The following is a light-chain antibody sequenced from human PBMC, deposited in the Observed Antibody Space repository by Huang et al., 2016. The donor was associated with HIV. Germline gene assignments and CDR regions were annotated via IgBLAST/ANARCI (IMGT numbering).Light chain of an antibody. CDR2: AAS. Sequence: DIQMTQSPSSLSASIGDRVTITFRPSQSVSTYLNWYQQKPGKAPKLLIYAASSLQSGVPSRFSGSGSVTDFTLTISSVQPEDFATYYWQQTYSAPLTFGGGTRVEIK. CDR1: QSVSTY. V-gene: IGKV1-39*01. J-gene: IGKJ4*01. CDR3: QQTYSAPLT.